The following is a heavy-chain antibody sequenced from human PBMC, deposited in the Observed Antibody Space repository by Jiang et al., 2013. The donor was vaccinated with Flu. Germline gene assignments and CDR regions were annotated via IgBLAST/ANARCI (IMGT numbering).Heavy chain of an antibody. CDR3: AAERRYGSGPGAFDY. CDR1: GGSISLST. CDR2: SIPVEAP. D-gene: IGHD3-10*01. Sequence: LVKPSETLSLTCTVSGGSISLSTGPGSGSPPERDWSGLGVSIPVEAPTTTPPSKVESPCQLTRPGKQFSLRLSSVTAADTAVYYCAAERRYGSGPGAFDYWGQGTLVTVSS. J-gene: IGHJ4*02. V-gene: IGHV4-4*07.